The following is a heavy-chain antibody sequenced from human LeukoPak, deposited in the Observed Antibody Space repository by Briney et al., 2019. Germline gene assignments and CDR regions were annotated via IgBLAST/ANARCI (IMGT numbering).Heavy chain of an antibody. CDR3: ARGMVRGVMTTRAYYFDY. D-gene: IGHD3-10*01. CDR2: INHSGST. J-gene: IGHJ4*02. V-gene: IGHV4-34*01. Sequence: PSETLSLTCAVYGGSFSGYYWSWIRQPPGEGLEWIGEINHSGSTNYNPSLKSRVTISVDTSKNQFSLKLSSVTAADTAVYYCARGMVRGVMTTRAYYFDYWGQGTLVTVSS. CDR1: GGSFSGYY.